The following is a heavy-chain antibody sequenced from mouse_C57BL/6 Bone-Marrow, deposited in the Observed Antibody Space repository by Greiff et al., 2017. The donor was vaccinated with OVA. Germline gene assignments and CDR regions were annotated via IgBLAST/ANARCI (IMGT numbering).Heavy chain of an antibody. J-gene: IGHJ3*01. CDR3: ARDPYGYDAGFAY. V-gene: IGHV5-4*01. D-gene: IGHD2-2*01. CDR1: GFTFSSYA. CDR2: ISAGGSYT. Sequence: EVMLVESGGGLVKPGGSLKLSCAASGFTFSSYAMSWVRQTPEKRLEWVATISAGGSYTYYPDNVKGRFTISRDNAKNNLYLQMSHLKTEDTAMYYCARDPYGYDAGFAYWGQGTLVTVSA.